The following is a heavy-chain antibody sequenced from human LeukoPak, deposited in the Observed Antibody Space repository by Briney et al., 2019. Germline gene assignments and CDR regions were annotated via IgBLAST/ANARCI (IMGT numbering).Heavy chain of an antibody. CDR3: AKVGGYGSPFDY. D-gene: IGHD3-10*01. CDR2: ISYDGSNK. J-gene: IGHJ4*02. V-gene: IGHV3-30*18. Sequence: GRSLRLSCAASGFTFSSYGMHWVRQAPGKGLEWVAVISYDGSNKYYADSVKGRLTISRDNSKNTLYLQMNSLRAEDTAVYYCAKVGGYGSPFDYWGQGTLVTVSS. CDR1: GFTFSSYG.